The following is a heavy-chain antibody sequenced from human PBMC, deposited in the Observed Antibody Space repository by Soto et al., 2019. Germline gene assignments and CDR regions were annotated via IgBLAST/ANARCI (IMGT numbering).Heavy chain of an antibody. CDR2: INTGNGNT. D-gene: IGHD3-16*01. V-gene: IGHV1-3*04. CDR1: GYTFTTYV. J-gene: IGHJ4*02. Sequence: GASVKVSCKASGYTFTTYVIHWVRQAPGQSLEWMGWINTGNGNTYYSQKMQARVTITRDTSASTAYMELSRLRSEDTAVYYGARSRVRGGYYFDYWGQGALVTVSS. CDR3: ARSRVRGGYYFDY.